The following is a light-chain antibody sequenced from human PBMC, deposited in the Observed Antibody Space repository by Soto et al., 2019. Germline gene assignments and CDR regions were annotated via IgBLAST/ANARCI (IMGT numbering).Light chain of an antibody. J-gene: IGKJ1*01. CDR2: LGS. CDR1: QSLLHSNGYNY. Sequence: DNVMTQSPLSLPVTPGEPASISCRSSQSLLHSNGYNYLDWYLQKPGQSPQLLIYLGSNRASGVPDRFSGSGSGTDFTLKISRVEAEDVGVYYCMQALQTPPTFGQGTKVEIK. CDR3: MQALQTPPT. V-gene: IGKV2-28*01.